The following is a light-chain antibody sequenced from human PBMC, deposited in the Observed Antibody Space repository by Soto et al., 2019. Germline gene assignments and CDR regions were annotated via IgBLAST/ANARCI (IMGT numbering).Light chain of an antibody. J-gene: IGLJ2*01. CDR2: EVS. CDR1: SSDVGGYNY. Sequence: QSALTQPPSASGSPGQSVTISCTGTSSDVGGYNYVSWYQQHPGKAPKLMIYEVSKRPSGVPDRFSGSKSGNTASLTVSGLPAEDEADYYCSSYAGSNKVFGGGTKVTVL. V-gene: IGLV2-8*01. CDR3: SSYAGSNKV.